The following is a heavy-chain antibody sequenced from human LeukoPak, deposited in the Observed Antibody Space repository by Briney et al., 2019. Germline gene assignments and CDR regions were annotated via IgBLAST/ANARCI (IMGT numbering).Heavy chain of an antibody. J-gene: IGHJ6*02. CDR2: IYYSGST. CDR1: GGSISSGGYS. V-gene: IGHV4-31*03. CDR3: ARDKSVSYYYYGMDV. Sequence: SETLSLTCTVSGGSISSGGYSWSWIRQHPGKGLEWIGYIYYSGSTYYNPSLKSRVTISVDTSKNQFSLKLSSVTAADTAVYYCARDKSVSYYYYGMDVWGQGTTVTVSS.